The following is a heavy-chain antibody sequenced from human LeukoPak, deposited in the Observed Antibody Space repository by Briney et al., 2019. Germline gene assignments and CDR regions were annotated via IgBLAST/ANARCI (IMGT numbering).Heavy chain of an antibody. D-gene: IGHD6-19*01. V-gene: IGHV1-69*05. CDR1: VCTFSSYA. Sequence: SVTVSCKASVCTFSSYAISWVRQAPGQGLEWMGGIIPIFGTANYAQKFQGRVTITTDESTSTAYMELSSLRSEDTAVYYCARWVISGWYASWFDPWGQGTLVTVSS. CDR3: ARWVISGWYASWFDP. J-gene: IGHJ5*02. CDR2: IIPIFGTA.